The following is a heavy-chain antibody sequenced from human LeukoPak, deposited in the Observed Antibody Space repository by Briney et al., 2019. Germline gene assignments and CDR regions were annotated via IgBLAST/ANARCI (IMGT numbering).Heavy chain of an antibody. CDR2: ISYDGSNK. D-gene: IGHD4-17*01. CDR1: GFTFSNYG. CDR3: AKDGDYVRNYYYYGMDV. V-gene: IGHV3-30*18. J-gene: IGHJ6*02. Sequence: GKSLRLSCAASGFTFSNYGIHWARQAPGKGLEWVAGISYDGSNKYYADSVKGRFTISRENSRNTLYLQMNSLRAEDTAVYYCAKDGDYVRNYYYYGMDVWGQGTTVTVSS.